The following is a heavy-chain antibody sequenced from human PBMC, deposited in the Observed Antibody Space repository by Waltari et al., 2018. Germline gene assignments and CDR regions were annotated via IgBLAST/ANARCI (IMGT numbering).Heavy chain of an antibody. CDR3: GRDRGYGQSDS. J-gene: IGHJ4*02. CDR2: IKQDGSEK. CDR1: GFPFSNYW. Sequence: EVQLVESGGGLVQSGGSLRLSCAASGFPFSNYWMSWGRQAPGKGLEGVANIKQDGSEKDYVDSVKGRFTISRDNAKNSLYLQMNSLRAEDTAVYYCGRDRGYGQSDSWGQGTLVTVSS. V-gene: IGHV3-7*03. D-gene: IGHD5-18*01.